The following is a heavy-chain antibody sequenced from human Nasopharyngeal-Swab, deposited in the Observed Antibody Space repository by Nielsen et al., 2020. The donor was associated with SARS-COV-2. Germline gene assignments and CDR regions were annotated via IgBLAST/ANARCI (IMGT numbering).Heavy chain of an antibody. D-gene: IGHD3-22*01. CDR3: ARDSKPGGGYYSLYYYNYYGMDV. V-gene: IGHV3-7*01. Sequence: GESLKISCAASGFTFSSYWMSWVRQAPGKGLEWAANIKKDGSEKYYVDSVKGRFTISRDNAKKSLYLQMNSLRAEDTAVYYCARDSKPGGGYYSLYYYNYYGMDVWGQGTTVTVSS. CDR1: GFTFSSYW. CDR2: IKKDGSEK. J-gene: IGHJ6*02.